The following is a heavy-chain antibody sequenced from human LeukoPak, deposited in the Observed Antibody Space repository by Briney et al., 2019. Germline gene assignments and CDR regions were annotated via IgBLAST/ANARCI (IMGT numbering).Heavy chain of an antibody. V-gene: IGHV3-23*01. J-gene: IGHJ3*02. CDR2: ISGSGDST. CDR1: GFTFSTYG. CDR3: ASWVGRIAARPLAFDI. Sequence: PGGSLRLSCAASGFTFSTYGMNWVRQAPGKGLVWVSSISGSGDSTYYADSVKGRFTISRDNSKNTLFLQMNSLRAEDTAVYYCASWVGRIAARPLAFDIWGQGTMVTVSS. D-gene: IGHD6-6*01.